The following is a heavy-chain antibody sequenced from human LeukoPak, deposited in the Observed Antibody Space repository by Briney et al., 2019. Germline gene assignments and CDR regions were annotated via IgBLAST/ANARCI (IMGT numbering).Heavy chain of an antibody. J-gene: IGHJ4*02. CDR1: GLTVSSSY. CDR3: ARVRPRVFDY. CDR2: IYIGDNP. Sequence: PGGSLRLSCAAAGLTVSSSYMSWVRQAPGKGLEWVSIIYIGDNPHYADSVKGRFTISRHNSKNTLYLQMNNLRAEDTAVYYCARVRPRVFDYWGQGTLVTVSS. V-gene: IGHV3-53*04.